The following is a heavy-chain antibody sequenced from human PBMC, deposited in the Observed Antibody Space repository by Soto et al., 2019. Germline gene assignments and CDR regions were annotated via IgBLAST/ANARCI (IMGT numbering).Heavy chain of an antibody. CDR1: GGTFSSYT. V-gene: IGHV1-69*02. D-gene: IGHD2-2*01. J-gene: IGHJ3*02. CDR2: IIPILGIA. CDR3: ARSRGDCSSTSCYRFLDDAFDI. Sequence: SVKVSCKASGGTFSSYTISWVRQAPGQGLEWMGRIIPILGIANYAQKFQGRVTITADKSTSTAYMELSSLRSEDTAVYYCARSRGDCSSTSCYRFLDDAFDIWGQGTMVTVSS.